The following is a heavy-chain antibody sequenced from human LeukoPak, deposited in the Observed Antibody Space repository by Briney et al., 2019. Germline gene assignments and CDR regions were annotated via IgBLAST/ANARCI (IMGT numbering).Heavy chain of an antibody. CDR1: GFTFRTFG. CDR2: IWYDGINK. CDR3: ARDYYDSSGQLHAGAHAFDI. D-gene: IGHD3-22*01. V-gene: IGHV3-33*01. J-gene: IGHJ3*02. Sequence: GGSLRLSCAASGFTFRTFGMHWVRQATGKGLEWVAIIWYDGINKYCADSVKGRFTISRDNSKNTLYLQMNSLRAEDTAVYYCARDYYDSSGQLHAGAHAFDIWGQGTMVTVSS.